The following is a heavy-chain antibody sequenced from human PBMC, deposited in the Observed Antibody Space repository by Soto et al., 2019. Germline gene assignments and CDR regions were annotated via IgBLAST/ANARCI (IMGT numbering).Heavy chain of an antibody. V-gene: IGHV1-69*13. J-gene: IGHJ6*02. CDR1: GGTFGSYA. CDR3: AREXPYCTSATCPKFYDMDV. Sequence: VASVKVSCKASGGTFGSYAITWVRRAPGQGLEWLGGIIPIPNSPAYAQKFKARVVITADEITNTAYMELNSLRFDDTAVYYCAREXPYCTSATCPKFYDMDVWGQGTTVTVSS. D-gene: IGHD2-2*01. CDR2: IIPIPNSP.